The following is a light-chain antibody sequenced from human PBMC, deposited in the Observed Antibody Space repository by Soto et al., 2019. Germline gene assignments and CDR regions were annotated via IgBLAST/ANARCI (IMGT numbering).Light chain of an antibody. CDR3: QQLSSYPRT. CDR1: QGITSS. J-gene: IGKJ3*01. V-gene: IGKV1-9*01. CDR2: AAS. Sequence: IQLTQSPSSLSASIGDRVTVTCRASQGITSSLAWYQQKPGKAPRLLVYAASTLQSGVPSRFSGSGSGTDFTLTISSLQPEDFATYYCQQLSSYPRTFGPGTKVDIK.